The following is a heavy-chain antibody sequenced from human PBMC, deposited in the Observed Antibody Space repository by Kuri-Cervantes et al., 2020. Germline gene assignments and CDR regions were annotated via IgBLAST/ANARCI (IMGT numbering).Heavy chain of an antibody. CDR1: GGSVSSGSYY. D-gene: IGHD3-16*01. CDR3: ARSNLGGWFDP. CDR2: IYYSGST. J-gene: IGHJ5*02. V-gene: IGHV4-61*01. Sequence: GSLRLSFTVPGGSVSSGSYYWSWIRQPPGKGLEWIGYIYYSGSTNYNPSLKSRVTISVDTSKNQFSLKLSSVTAADTAVYYCARSNLGGWFDPWGQGTLVTVSS.